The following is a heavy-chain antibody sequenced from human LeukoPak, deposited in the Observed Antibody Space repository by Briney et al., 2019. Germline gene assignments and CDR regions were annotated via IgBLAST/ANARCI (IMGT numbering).Heavy chain of an antibody. CDR2: ISISADMT. CDR3: ANEELPNDY. V-gene: IGHV3-23*01. D-gene: IGHD3-10*01. J-gene: IGHJ4*02. CDR1: GFPFSSHA. Sequence: GGSLRLSCEVSGFPFSSHAMSWARQAPGRGLEWVSGISISADMTYYADSVQGRFIISRDNSKNTVYLQMDSLRVEDTAVYYCANEELPNDYWGQGTLVTVSS.